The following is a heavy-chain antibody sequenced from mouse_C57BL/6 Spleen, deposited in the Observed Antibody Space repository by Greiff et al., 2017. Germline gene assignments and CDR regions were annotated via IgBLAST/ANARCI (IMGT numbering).Heavy chain of an antibody. D-gene: IGHD2-10*02. CDR2: ISGGGGNT. CDR1: GFTFSSYT. J-gene: IGHJ2*01. Sequence: EVQGVESGGGLVKPGGSLKLSCAASGFTFSSYTMSWVRQTPEKRLEWVATISGGGGNTYYPDSVKGRFTISRDNAKNTLYLQMSSLRSEDTALDYCAREGYGNYVFDYWGQGTTLTVSS. CDR3: AREGYGNYVFDY. V-gene: IGHV5-9*01.